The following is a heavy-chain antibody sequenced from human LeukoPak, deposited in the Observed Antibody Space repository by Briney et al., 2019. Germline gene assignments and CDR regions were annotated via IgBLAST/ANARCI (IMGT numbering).Heavy chain of an antibody. J-gene: IGHJ4*02. Sequence: GRSVRLSCAASGFTFDDYGMSWVRQAPGKGLEWVSGINRNGGSTGDADSVKGRFTISRDNAKNSLYLQMNSLRAEDTALYYCARARSTGYYVADYWGQGTLVTVFS. D-gene: IGHD3-9*01. CDR1: GFTFDDYG. CDR2: INRNGGST. V-gene: IGHV3-20*04. CDR3: ARARSTGYYVADY.